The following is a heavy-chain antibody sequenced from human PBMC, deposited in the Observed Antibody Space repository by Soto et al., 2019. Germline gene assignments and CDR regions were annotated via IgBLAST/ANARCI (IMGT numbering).Heavy chain of an antibody. V-gene: IGHV1-69*06. Sequence: QVQLVQSGPEVKTTGSSVKVSCKATGGTFNNYAISWVRQAPGQGLEWMGGIIPIFGTAKYAQNFQGRVTITAEKSTNTTDVDLSDRRFEDTAVDYCAREPYHDIVNGFDFLDAGGQGTLGTVSS. J-gene: IGHJ5*02. D-gene: IGHD3-9*01. CDR2: IIPIFGTA. CDR1: GGTFNNYA. CDR3: AREPYHDIVNGFDFLDA.